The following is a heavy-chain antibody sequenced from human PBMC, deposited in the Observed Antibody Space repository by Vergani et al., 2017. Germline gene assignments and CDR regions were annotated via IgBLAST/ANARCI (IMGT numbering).Heavy chain of an antibody. D-gene: IGHD6-19*01. CDR3: TREENSGVSGLYLGIDY. CDR2: TYYRSKWYN. Sequence: QVQLQQSGPGLVKPSQTLSLTCAISGDSVSSNSAAWNWIRQSPSRGLEWLGRTYYRSKWYNDYAVSVKSRITINPDTSKDQFSLQLNSVTPEDTAVYYCTREENSGVSGLYLGIDYWGQGTLVTVSS. CDR1: GDSVSSNSAA. V-gene: IGHV6-1*01. J-gene: IGHJ4*02.